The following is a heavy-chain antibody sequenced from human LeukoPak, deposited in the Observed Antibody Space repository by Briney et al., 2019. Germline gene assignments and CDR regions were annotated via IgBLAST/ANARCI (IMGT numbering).Heavy chain of an antibody. J-gene: IGHJ6*02. CDR1: GGSFSGYY. V-gene: IGHV4-34*01. Sequence: SETLSLTCAVYGGSFSGYYWSWIRQPPGKGLEWIGEINHSGSTNYNPSLKSRVTISVDTSKNQFSLKLSSVTAADTAVYYCARGIIAVAGYGMDVWGQGTTVTVSS. CDR3: ARGIIAVAGYGMDV. CDR2: INHSGST. D-gene: IGHD6-19*01.